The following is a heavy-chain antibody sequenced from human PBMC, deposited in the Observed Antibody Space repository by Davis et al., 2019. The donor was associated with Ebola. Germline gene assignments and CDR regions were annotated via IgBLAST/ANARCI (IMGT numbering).Heavy chain of an antibody. Sequence: ASVKVSCKASGYTFTSYGISWVRQAPGQGLEWMGWISAYNGNTNYAQKLQGRVTMTTDTSTSTAYMELSSLRSEDTAVYHCARSDEYSSSSGPAYYYYGMDVWGQGTTVTVSS. CDR1: GYTFTSYG. V-gene: IGHV1-18*01. J-gene: IGHJ6*02. CDR3: ARSDEYSSSSGPAYYYYGMDV. D-gene: IGHD6-6*01. CDR2: ISAYNGNT.